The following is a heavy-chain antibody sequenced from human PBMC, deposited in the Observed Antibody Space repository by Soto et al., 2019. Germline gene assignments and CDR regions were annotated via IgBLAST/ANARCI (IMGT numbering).Heavy chain of an antibody. CDR3: AKGVGATTPYYYYGMDV. CDR2: ISGSGGST. Sequence: GALRLSCAASGFTFSSYAMSWVRQAPGKGLEWVSAISGSGGSTYYADSVKGRFTISRDNSKNTLYLQMNSLRAEDTAVYYCAKGVGATTPYYYYGMDVWGQGTTVTVSS. CDR1: GFTFSSYA. D-gene: IGHD1-26*01. V-gene: IGHV3-23*01. J-gene: IGHJ6*02.